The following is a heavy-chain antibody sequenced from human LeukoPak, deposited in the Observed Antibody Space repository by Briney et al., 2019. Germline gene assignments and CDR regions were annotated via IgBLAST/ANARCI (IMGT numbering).Heavy chain of an antibody. Sequence: REASAKVSCKASGYTFTSYGISWVRQAPGQGLEWMGWISAYNGNTNYAQKLQGRVTMTTDTSTSTASMELRSLRSDDTDVYYCARDRPSDYYGMDVWGPGTTVTVSS. V-gene: IGHV1-18*01. CDR3: ARDRPSDYYGMDV. CDR1: GYTFTSYG. CDR2: ISAYNGNT. J-gene: IGHJ6*02. D-gene: IGHD6-6*01.